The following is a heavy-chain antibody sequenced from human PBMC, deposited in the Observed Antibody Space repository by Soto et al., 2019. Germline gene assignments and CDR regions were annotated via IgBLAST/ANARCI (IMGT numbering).Heavy chain of an antibody. CDR3: AKAKGDYDYIWGSYRTIDY. J-gene: IGHJ4*02. V-gene: IGHV3-23*01. Sequence: PGGSLRLSCAASGFTFSSYAMSWVRQAPGKGLEWVSAISGSGGSTYYADSVKGRFTISRDNSKNTLYLQMNSLRAEDTAVYYCAKAKGDYDYIWGSYRTIDYWGQGTLVPVSS. CDR2: ISGSGGST. CDR1: GFTFSSYA. D-gene: IGHD3-16*02.